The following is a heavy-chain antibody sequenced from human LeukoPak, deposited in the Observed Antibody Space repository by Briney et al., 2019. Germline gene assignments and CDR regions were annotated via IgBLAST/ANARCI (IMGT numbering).Heavy chain of an antibody. J-gene: IGHJ4*02. CDR3: ARTKDTAMVDY. V-gene: IGHV1-2*02. D-gene: IGHD5-18*01. Sequence: GASVKVSCKASGYTFTGYYMHWVRQAPGQGLEWMGWINPNSGGTNHAQKFQGRVTMTRDTSISTAYMELSRLRSDDTAVYYCARTKDTAMVDYWGQGTLVTVSS. CDR2: INPNSGGT. CDR1: GYTFTGYY.